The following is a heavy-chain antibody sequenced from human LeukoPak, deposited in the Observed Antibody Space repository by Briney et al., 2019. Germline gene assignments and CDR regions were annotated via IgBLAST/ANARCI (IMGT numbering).Heavy chain of an antibody. V-gene: IGHV1-8*03. CDR1: GYTFTSYD. CDR2: MNPNSGNT. CDR3: ARVDYGGNSKGNWFDP. J-gene: IGHJ5*02. Sequence: ASVKVSCKASGYTFTSYDINWVRQATGQGLEWMGWMNPNSGNTGYAQKFQGRVTITRNTSISTAYMELSSLRSEDMAAYYCARVDYGGNSKGNWFDPWGQGTLVTVSS. D-gene: IGHD4-23*01.